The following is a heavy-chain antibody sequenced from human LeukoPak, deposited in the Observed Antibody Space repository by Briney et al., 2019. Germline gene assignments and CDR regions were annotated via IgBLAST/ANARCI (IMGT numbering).Heavy chain of an antibody. CDR1: GGSISSSSYY. V-gene: IGHV4-39*01. D-gene: IGHD5/OR15-5a*01. CDR2: IYYSGST. Sequence: PSETLSLTCTVSGGSISSSSYYWGWIRQPPGKGLEWIGSIYYSGSTYYNPSLKSRVTISVDTSKNQFSLKLSSVTAADTAVYYCARGRVSSLWGRGTLVTVSS. J-gene: IGHJ2*01. CDR3: ARGRVSSL.